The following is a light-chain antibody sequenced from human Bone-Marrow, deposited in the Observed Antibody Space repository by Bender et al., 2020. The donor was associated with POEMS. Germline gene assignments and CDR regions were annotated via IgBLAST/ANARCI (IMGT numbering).Light chain of an antibody. J-gene: IGLJ1*01. CDR2: EVS. V-gene: IGLV2-23*02. Sequence: QSALTQPASVSGSPGQSITISCTGTSSDVGGYNYVSWYQQHPGKAPKLIIYEVSNRPSGVSNRFSGSKSGNTASLTISGLQAEDEADYYCCSYAGAGTFVFGPATKVTVL. CDR3: CSYAGAGTFV. CDR1: SSDVGGYNY.